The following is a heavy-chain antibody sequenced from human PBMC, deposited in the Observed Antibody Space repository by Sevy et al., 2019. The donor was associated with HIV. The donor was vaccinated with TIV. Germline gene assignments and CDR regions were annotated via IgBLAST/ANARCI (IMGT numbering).Heavy chain of an antibody. CDR2: ISSSSSTI. D-gene: IGHD2-2*02. CDR3: ARARSLGYCSSTSCYTPEYFQH. CDR1: GFTFSSYS. Sequence: GGSLRLSCAASGFTFSSYSMNWVRQAPGKGLEWVSYISSSSSTIYYADSVKGRFTISRDNAKNSLYLQMNSLRAEDTAVYYCARARSLGYCSSTSCYTPEYFQHWGQGTLVTVSS. V-gene: IGHV3-48*01. J-gene: IGHJ1*01.